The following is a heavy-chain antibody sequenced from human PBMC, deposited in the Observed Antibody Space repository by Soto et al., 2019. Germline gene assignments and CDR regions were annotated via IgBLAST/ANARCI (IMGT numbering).Heavy chain of an antibody. CDR3: ARALISMYSSSWYRDPTRFDP. CDR2: IIPIFGTA. D-gene: IGHD6-13*01. J-gene: IGHJ5*02. Sequence: GASVKVSCKASGGTFSSYAISWVRQAPGQGLEWMGGIIPIFGTANYAQKFQGRVTITADESTSTAYMELSSLRSEDTAVYYCARALISMYSSSWYRDPTRFDPWGQGTLVTVSS. V-gene: IGHV1-69*13. CDR1: GGTFSSYA.